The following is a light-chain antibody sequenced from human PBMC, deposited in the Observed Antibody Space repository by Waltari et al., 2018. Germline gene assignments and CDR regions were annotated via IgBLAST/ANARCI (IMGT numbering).Light chain of an antibody. CDR3: SSYTTSSTLV. CDR2: DVS. J-gene: IGLJ2*01. Sequence: QSALTQPASVSGSPGQSITISCTGTSSDIGRYEYVPWYQQHPGKAPKLMIYDVSNRPSGVSARFSGSKSGNTASLTISGLQAEDEGDYYCSSYTTSSTLVFGGGTKLTVL. V-gene: IGLV2-14*03. CDR1: SSDIGRYEY.